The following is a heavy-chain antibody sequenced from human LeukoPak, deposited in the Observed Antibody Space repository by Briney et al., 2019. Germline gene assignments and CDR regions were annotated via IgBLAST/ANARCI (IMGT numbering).Heavy chain of an antibody. D-gene: IGHD5-12*01. CDR2: ISAYNGNT. CDR1: GYTFTSYG. J-gene: IGHJ4*02. CDR3: ARDSKWLRLRKGLDY. Sequence: ASVKVSCKASGYTFTSYGISWVRQAPGQGLEWMGWISAYNGNTNYAQKLQGRVTMTTDTSTSTAYMELRSLRSDDTAVYYCARDSKWLRLRKGLDYWGQGTLVTVSS. V-gene: IGHV1-18*01.